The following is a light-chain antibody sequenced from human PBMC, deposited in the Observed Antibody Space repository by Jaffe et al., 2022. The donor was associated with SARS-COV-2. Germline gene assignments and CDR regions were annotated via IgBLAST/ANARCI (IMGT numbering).Light chain of an antibody. J-gene: IGLJ2*01. Sequence: HSALTQPASVSGSPGQSITISCTGTSSDVGGYNHVSWYQQHPGKAPKLMIYEVSDRPSGVPDRFSGSKSGNTASLAISGLQAEDEAHYYCSSYTSDTDVVFGGGTKLTVL. CDR1: SSDVGGYNH. CDR2: EVS. V-gene: IGLV2-14*01. CDR3: SSYTSDTDVV.